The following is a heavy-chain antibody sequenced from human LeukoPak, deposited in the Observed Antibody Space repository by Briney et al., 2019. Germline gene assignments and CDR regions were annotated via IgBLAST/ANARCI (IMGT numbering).Heavy chain of an antibody. CDR3: ARGGLRVMVYRLYYMDV. Sequence: ASVKVSCKPSGYSFTGYYMHWVRQAPGQRLEWMGWINLNSGDTKYAQKFQGRVTMTRDTSISTAYMELTRLRSDDTAVYYCARGGLRVMVYRLYYMDVWGKGTTVTVYS. D-gene: IGHD2-8*01. CDR2: INLNSGDT. V-gene: IGHV1-2*02. J-gene: IGHJ6*03. CDR1: GYSFTGYY.